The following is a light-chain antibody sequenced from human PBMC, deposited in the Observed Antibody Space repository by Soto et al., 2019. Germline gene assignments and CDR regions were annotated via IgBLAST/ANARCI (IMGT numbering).Light chain of an antibody. Sequence: AIRMTQSPSSLSASTGDRVTITCRASQGISTYLAWYQQKPGKAPNLLIYAASTLQSGVPSRFSGSGSGTDFTLTISRLQPEDFATYYCQQHYSYPLTFGPGTKVDIK. V-gene: IGKV1-8*01. CDR1: QGISTY. CDR3: QQHYSYPLT. CDR2: AAS. J-gene: IGKJ3*01.